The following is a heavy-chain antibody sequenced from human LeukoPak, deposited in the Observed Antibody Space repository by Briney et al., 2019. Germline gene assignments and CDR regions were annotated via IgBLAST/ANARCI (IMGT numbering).Heavy chain of an antibody. D-gene: IGHD2-2*01. J-gene: IGHJ4*02. Sequence: SETLSLTCAVYGGSFSSYYWSWIRQPAGKGLEWIGRIYTSGSTNYNPSLKSRVTMSVDTSKNQFSLKLSSVTAADTAVYYCAREGYCSSTSCYEELDYWGQGTLVTVSS. CDR2: IYTSGST. CDR1: GGSFSSYY. V-gene: IGHV4-4*07. CDR3: AREGYCSSTSCYEELDY.